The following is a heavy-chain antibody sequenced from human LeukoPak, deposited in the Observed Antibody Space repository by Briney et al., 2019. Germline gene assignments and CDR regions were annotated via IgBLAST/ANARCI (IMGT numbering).Heavy chain of an antibody. J-gene: IGHJ4*02. CDR1: GFTFSSYG. CDR3: ARSITMIVVVTLADY. CDR2: IWYDGSNK. V-gene: IGHV3-33*01. Sequence: GGSLRLSCAASGFTFSSYGMHWVRQAPGKGLEWVAVIWYDGSNKYYADSVKGRFTISRDNSKNTLYLQMNSLRAEDTAVYYCARSITMIVVVTLADYWGQGTLVTVSS. D-gene: IGHD3-22*01.